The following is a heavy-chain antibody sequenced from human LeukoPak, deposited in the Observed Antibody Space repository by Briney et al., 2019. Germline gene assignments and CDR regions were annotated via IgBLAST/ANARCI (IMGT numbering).Heavy chain of an antibody. D-gene: IGHD6-13*01. V-gene: IGHV1-69*13. J-gene: IGHJ3*02. CDR2: IIPIFGTA. CDR3: ARMYSSSWLFRDDAFDI. Sequence: ASVKVSCEASGGTFSSYAISWVRQAPGQGLEWMGGIIPIFGTANYAQKFQGRVTITADESTSTAYMELSSLRSEDTAVYYCARMYSSSWLFRDDAFDIWGQGTMVTVSS. CDR1: GGTFSSYA.